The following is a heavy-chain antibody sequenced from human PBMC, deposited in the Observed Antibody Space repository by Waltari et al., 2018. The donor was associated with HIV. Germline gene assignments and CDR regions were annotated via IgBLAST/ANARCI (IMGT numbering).Heavy chain of an antibody. CDR2: IGTAGDT. CDR3: ARGSGSYYRWWFDP. CDR1: GFTFSSYD. J-gene: IGHJ5*02. V-gene: IGHV3-13*01. D-gene: IGHD1-26*01. Sequence: EVQLVESGGGLVQPGGSLRLSCAASGFTFSSYDMHWVRQATGEGLEWVSAIGTAGDTYYAGPVNGRFTISRENAKNSLYLQMNSLRAEDTAVYYCARGSGSYYRWWFDPWGQGTLVTVSS.